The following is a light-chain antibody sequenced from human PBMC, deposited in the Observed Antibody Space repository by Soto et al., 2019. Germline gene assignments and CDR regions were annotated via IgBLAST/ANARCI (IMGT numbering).Light chain of an antibody. Sequence: DIVMTQSPDSLAVSLGERATINCKSSQSVLYSSNNKNYLAWYQQKPGQPPKLLIYWASTRESGVPDRFSGSGSGTDFTLTISILQAEDVAVYYCQLYYSTLYTFGQGTKLEIK. CDR1: QSVLYSSNNKNY. V-gene: IGKV4-1*01. CDR3: QLYYSTLYT. CDR2: WAS. J-gene: IGKJ2*01.